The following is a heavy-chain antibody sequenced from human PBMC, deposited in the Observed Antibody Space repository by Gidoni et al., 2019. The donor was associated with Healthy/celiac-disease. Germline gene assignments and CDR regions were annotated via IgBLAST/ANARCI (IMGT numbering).Heavy chain of an antibody. J-gene: IGHJ4*02. CDR3: AKPAVATDQDFDY. Sequence: QVQLVESGGGVVQPGMSLRLSCAASGFTFSSYGMPWVRQAPGKGLEWVTVISYDGSNKYDADSVKGRFTISRDNSKNTLYLQMNSLRAEDTAVYYCAKPAVATDQDFDYWGQGTLVTVSS. D-gene: IGHD5-12*01. CDR1: GFTFSSYG. V-gene: IGHV3-30*18. CDR2: ISYDGSNK.